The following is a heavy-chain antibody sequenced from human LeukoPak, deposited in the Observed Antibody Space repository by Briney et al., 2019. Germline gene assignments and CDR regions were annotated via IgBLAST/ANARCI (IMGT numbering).Heavy chain of an antibody. D-gene: IGHD3-9*01. V-gene: IGHV4-34*01. Sequence: SETLSLTCAVYGGSFSGYYWSWIRQPPGKGLEWIGEINHRGSTNYNPSLKSRVTISVDTSKNQFSLKLSSVTAADTAVYYCARGSRHTLRYFDWLVRYYFDYWGQGTLVTVSS. CDR2: INHRGST. J-gene: IGHJ4*02. CDR3: ARGSRHTLRYFDWLVRYYFDY. CDR1: GGSFSGYY.